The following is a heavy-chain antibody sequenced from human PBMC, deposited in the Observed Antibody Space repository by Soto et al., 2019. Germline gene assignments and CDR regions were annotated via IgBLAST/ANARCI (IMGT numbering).Heavy chain of an antibody. J-gene: IGHJ6*02. CDR1: GFTFSKYW. D-gene: IGHD4-17*01. CDR2: IKNDGSGA. Sequence: PGGSLRLSCAASGFTFSKYWMHWVRQVPGEGLVWVSRIKNDGSGAIYADSVKGRFNITRDNAQNILYLQMNSLRAEDTAVYYCARDPPLTTVVVPTYYGVDVWGQGTTVTVSS. CDR3: ARDPPLTTVVVPTYYGVDV. V-gene: IGHV3-74*01.